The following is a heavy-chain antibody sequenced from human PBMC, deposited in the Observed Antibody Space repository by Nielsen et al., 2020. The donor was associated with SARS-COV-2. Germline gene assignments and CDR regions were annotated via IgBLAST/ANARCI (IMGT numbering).Heavy chain of an antibody. CDR3: ARLPAGTVSFDI. D-gene: IGHD2-2*01. CDR2: VSHSGSI. Sequence: SETLSLTCAVSGGSVSSNDWWTWVRQSPGKGLEWIGEVSHSGSINYNPSLKSRVTLSMDKSKRQFSLKLTSVTAADTAVYYCARLPAGTVSFDIWGQGTMVTVS. J-gene: IGHJ3*02. CDR1: GGSVSSNDW. V-gene: IGHV4-4*02.